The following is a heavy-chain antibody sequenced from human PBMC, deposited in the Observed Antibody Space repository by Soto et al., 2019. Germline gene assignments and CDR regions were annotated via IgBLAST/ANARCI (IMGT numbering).Heavy chain of an antibody. V-gene: IGHV4-34*01. CDR1: GGSFRNYY. CDR3: VTVNLVGAAYYFDY. D-gene: IGHD1-26*01. CDR2: VNHSGEA. J-gene: IGHJ4*02. Sequence: KTSETLSLTCGVYGGSFRNYYWIWVRQPPGKGLEWIGEVNHSGEATYNPSLQSRITISLDTSNNQFSLKMTSVTAADTAVYYCVTVNLVGAAYYFDYWGPGTLVTVSS.